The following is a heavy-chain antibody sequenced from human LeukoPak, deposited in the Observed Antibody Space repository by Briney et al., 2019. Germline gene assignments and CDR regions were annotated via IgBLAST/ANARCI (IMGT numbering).Heavy chain of an antibody. J-gene: IGHJ5*02. V-gene: IGHV4-4*02. CDR1: GASINNNNW. CDR3: ARELASSSAT. Sequence: KPSGTLSLTCAVSGASINNNNWWSWVRQPPGKGLEWTGEISQSGGTNYNPSLTSRGSISLDNSKNQCSLKLNFVTAADTAVYYCARELASSSATWGRGILVTVSS. CDR2: ISQSGGT. D-gene: IGHD6-13*01.